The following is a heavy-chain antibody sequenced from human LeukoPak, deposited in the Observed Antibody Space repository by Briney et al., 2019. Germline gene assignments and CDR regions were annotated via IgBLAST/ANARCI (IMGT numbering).Heavy chain of an antibody. CDR2: IYHSGST. D-gene: IGHD1-26*01. CDR1: GGSISSGGYY. V-gene: IGHV4-30-2*01. CDR3: AREGREGDNWFDP. J-gene: IGHJ5*02. Sequence: PSETLSLTCTVSGGSISSGGYYWSWLRQPPGKGLEWIGYIYHSGSTYYNPSLKSRVTISVDRSKNQFSLKLSSVTAADTAVYYCAREGREGDNWFDPWGQGTLVTVSS.